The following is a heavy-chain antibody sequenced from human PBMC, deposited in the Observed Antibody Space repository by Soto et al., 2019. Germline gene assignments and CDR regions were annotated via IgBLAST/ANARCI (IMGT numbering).Heavy chain of an antibody. CDR1: GYTFTSYG. J-gene: IGHJ6*02. CDR3: ARRDVLRYFDWLPDYGMDV. D-gene: IGHD3-9*01. CDR2: ISAYNGNT. V-gene: IGHV1-18*01. Sequence: QVQLVQSGAEVKKPGASVKVSCKASGYTFTSYGISWVRQAPGQGLEWMGWISAYNGNTNYAQKLQGRVTMTTDTSASTAYMELRSLRSDDTAVYYCARRDVLRYFDWLPDYGMDVWGQGTTVTVSS.